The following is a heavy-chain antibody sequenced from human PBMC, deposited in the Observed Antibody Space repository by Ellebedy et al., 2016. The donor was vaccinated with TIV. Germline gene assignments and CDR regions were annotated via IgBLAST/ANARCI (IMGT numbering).Heavy chain of an antibody. Sequence: GESLKISCAASGFTFSSYWMHWVRQAPGKGLVCVSRINSDGSSTSYADSVKGRFTISRDNAKNTLYLQMNSLRAEDTAVYYCARGFSVNWFDSWGQGTLVTVSS. D-gene: IGHD6-25*01. CDR3: ARGFSVNWFDS. CDR1: GFTFSSYW. CDR2: INSDGSST. J-gene: IGHJ5*01. V-gene: IGHV3-74*01.